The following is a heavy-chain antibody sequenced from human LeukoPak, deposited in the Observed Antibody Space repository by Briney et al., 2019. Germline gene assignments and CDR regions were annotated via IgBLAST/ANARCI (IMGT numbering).Heavy chain of an antibody. CDR1: GFTFSSYG. V-gene: IGHV3-33*03. Sequence: GGSLRLSCAASGFTFSSYGMHWVRQAPGKGLEWVAVIWYDGSNKYYADSVKGRFTIPRDNAKNSLYLQMNSLRAEDTAVYYCASHRYSSGWYYFDYWGQGTLVTVSS. CDR3: ASHRYSSGWYYFDY. CDR2: IWYDGSNK. D-gene: IGHD6-19*01. J-gene: IGHJ4*02.